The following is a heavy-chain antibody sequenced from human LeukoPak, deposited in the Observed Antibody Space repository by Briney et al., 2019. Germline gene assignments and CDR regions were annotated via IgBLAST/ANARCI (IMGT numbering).Heavy chain of an antibody. CDR1: GYTFTSYD. Sequence: ASVKVSCKASGYTFTSYDINWVRQATGQGLEWMGWMNPNSGNTGYAQKFQGRVTMARNTSISTAYMELSSLRSEDTAVYYCARDAVESSYCSSTSCSSDYWGQGTLVTVSS. V-gene: IGHV1-8*01. CDR2: MNPNSGNT. J-gene: IGHJ4*02. CDR3: ARDAVESSYCSSTSCSSDY. D-gene: IGHD2-2*01.